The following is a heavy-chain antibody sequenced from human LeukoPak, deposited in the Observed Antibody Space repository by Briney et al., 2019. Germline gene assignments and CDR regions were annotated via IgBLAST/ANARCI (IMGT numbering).Heavy chain of an antibody. CDR1: GGSFSGYY. D-gene: IGHD3-10*01. CDR3: ARMLVRDAFDI. J-gene: IGHJ3*02. Sequence: SETLSLTCAVYGGSFSGYYWSWIRQPPGKGLEWIGEINHSGSTNYNPSLKSRVTISVDTSKNQFSLKLSSVTAADTAVYYCARMLVRDAFDIWAKGQWSPSLQ. V-gene: IGHV4-34*01. CDR2: INHSGST.